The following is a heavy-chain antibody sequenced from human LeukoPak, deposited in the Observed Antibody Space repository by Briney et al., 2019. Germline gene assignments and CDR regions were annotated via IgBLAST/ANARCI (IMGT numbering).Heavy chain of an antibody. Sequence: GGSLRLSCAASGFTFSSYAMHWVRQAPGKGLEWVAVISYDGSNKYYADSVKGRFTISRDNSKNTLYLQMNSLRAEDTAVYYCAKVPNYGLPFDYWGQGTLVTVSS. CDR3: AKVPNYGLPFDY. J-gene: IGHJ4*02. D-gene: IGHD4-17*01. CDR1: GFTFSSYA. CDR2: ISYDGSNK. V-gene: IGHV3-30*04.